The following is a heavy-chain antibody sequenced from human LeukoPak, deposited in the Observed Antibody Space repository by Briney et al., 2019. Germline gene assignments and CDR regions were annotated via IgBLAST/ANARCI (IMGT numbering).Heavy chain of an antibody. D-gene: IGHD3-22*01. Sequence: PSETLSLTCTVSGGSISSYYWSWIRQPAGKGLEWIGRIYTSGSTNYNPSLKSRVTISVDKSKNQFSLKLSPVTAADTAVYYRAGNRGDDSSGYNYWGQGTLVTVSS. CDR2: IYTSGST. CDR3: AGNRGDDSSGYNY. V-gene: IGHV4-4*07. CDR1: GGSISSYY. J-gene: IGHJ4*02.